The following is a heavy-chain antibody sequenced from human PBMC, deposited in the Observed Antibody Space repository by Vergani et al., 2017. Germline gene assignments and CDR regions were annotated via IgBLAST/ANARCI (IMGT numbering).Heavy chain of an antibody. Sequence: EVQLVESGGGLVQPGRSLRLSCAASGFTFDDYAMHWVRQAPGKGLEWVSGISWNSGSIGYADSVKGRFTISRDNAKNSLYLQMNSLRAEDTALYYCAKALWFGELYGAFDIWGQGTMVTVSS. V-gene: IGHV3-9*01. J-gene: IGHJ3*02. CDR3: AKALWFGELYGAFDI. CDR1: GFTFDDYA. D-gene: IGHD3-10*01. CDR2: ISWNSGSI.